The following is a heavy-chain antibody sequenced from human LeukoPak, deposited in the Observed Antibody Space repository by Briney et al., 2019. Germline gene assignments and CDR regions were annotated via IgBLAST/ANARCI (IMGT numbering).Heavy chain of an antibody. D-gene: IGHD4-17*01. Sequence: SSVKVSCKASRGTLSRYAISWVRQAPGHELECMGGIIPILGIANYAQKFQGRVTITADKSTSTAYMELSSLRSEDTAVYYCARDYGDPVVPPYYFDYWGQGTLVTVSS. CDR3: ARDYGDPVVPPYYFDY. V-gene: IGHV1-69*10. CDR1: RGTLSRYA. J-gene: IGHJ4*02. CDR2: IIPILGIA.